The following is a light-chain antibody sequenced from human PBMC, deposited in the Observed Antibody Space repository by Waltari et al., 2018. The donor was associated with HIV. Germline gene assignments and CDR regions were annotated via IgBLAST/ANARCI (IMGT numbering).Light chain of an antibody. Sequence: QSALTQPRSVSGSPGQSVTISCPGTSSDVGSYKYSSWYQLRPGKAPKLIIHDVDKRPSGVPDRFSGSKSGNTASLTISGLQAEDEADYYCCSYTGTYTRYVFGTGAKVTVL. J-gene: IGLJ1*01. CDR1: SSDVGSYKY. CDR2: DVD. V-gene: IGLV2-11*01. CDR3: CSYTGTYTRYV.